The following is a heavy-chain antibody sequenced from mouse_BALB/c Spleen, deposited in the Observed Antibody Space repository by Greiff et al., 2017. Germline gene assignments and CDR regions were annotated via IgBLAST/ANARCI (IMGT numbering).Heavy chain of an antibody. J-gene: IGHJ4*01. Sequence: EVKLVESGGGLVKPGGSLKLSCAASGFTFSSYAMSWVRQSPEKRLEWVAEISSGGSYTYYPDTVTGRFTISRDNAKNTLYLEMSSLRSEDTAMYYCARDHNAMDYWGQGTSVTVSS. CDR1: GFTFSSYA. V-gene: IGHV5-9-4*01. CDR2: ISSGGSYT. CDR3: ARDHNAMDY.